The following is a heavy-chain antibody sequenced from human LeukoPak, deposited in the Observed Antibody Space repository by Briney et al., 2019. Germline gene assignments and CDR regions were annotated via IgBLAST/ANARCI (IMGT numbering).Heavy chain of an antibody. CDR1: GGSISSYY. D-gene: IGHD3-3*01. CDR3: ARGAEYYAIWRGYAGYSDY. V-gene: IGHV4-59*08. J-gene: IGHJ4*02. Sequence: AETLSLTCTVSGGSISSYYWSWIRQPPGKGLEWIGYIYYSGSTNYNPSLKSRVTISVDKSQNQFSLKVNSLNAADTAVYFCARGAEYYAIWRGYAGYSDYWGQGISVTVSS. CDR2: IYYSGST.